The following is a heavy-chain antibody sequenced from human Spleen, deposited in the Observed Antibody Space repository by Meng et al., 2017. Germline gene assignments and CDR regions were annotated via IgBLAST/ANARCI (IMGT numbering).Heavy chain of an antibody. J-gene: IGHJ4*02. Sequence: ARLVQLWAEGKGPGASGKVSCKASGYTFISYAIHWVRQAPGQRLEWMGWINAGNGDTKHSQKFQGRVTITRDTSASTAYMELSSLSSEDTAVYYCAREGGSGDYYGSEAFDSWGQGTLVTVSS. V-gene: IGHV1-3*01. CDR1: GYTFISYA. CDR2: INAGNGDT. D-gene: IGHD1-26*01. CDR3: AREGGSGDYYGSEAFDS.